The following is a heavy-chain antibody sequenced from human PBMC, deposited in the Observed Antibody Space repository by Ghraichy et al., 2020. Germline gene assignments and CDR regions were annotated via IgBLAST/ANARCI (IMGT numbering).Heavy chain of an antibody. J-gene: IGHJ5*02. CDR2: ISGSGGST. CDR1: GFTFSSYA. V-gene: IGHV3-23*01. D-gene: IGHD6-13*01. Sequence: GESLNISCAASGFTFSSYAMSWVRQAPGKGLEWVSAISGSGGSTYYADSVKGRFTISRDNSKNTLYLQMNSLRAEDTAVYYCAVLRLVRVAAAPREFDPWGQGTLVTVSS. CDR3: AVLRLVRVAAAPREFDP.